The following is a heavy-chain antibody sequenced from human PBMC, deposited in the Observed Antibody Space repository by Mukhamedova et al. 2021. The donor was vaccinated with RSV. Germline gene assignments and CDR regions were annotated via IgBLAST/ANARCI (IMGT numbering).Heavy chain of an antibody. J-gene: IGHJ4*02. D-gene: IGHD5-24*01. Sequence: GKGLEWVSAISGSGGSTYYADSVKGRLTISRDNSKNTLYLQMNSLRAEDTAVYYCAKDLMATKPYYFDYWGQGTLVTVSS. CDR3: AKDLMATKPYYFDY. V-gene: IGHV3-23*01. CDR2: ISGSGGST.